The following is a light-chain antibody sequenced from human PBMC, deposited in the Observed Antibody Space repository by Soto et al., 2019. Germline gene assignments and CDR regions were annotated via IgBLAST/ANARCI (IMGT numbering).Light chain of an antibody. J-gene: IGLJ1*01. CDR2: EVS. Sequence: QSALTQPPSASGSPGQSVTISCTGTSRDIGAYNSVSWYQQHPGKAPKLIIYEVSKRPSGVPDRFSGSKSGNTASLTVSGLQAEDEADYYCSSYAGSNNFVFGTGTKVTVL. CDR3: SSYAGSNNFV. CDR1: SRDIGAYNS. V-gene: IGLV2-8*01.